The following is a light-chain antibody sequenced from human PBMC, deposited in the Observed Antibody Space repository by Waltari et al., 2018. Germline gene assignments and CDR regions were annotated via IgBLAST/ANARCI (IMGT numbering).Light chain of an antibody. Sequence: WYKQHPGIAPQHLLYDVSDRPSGVSDRFSGSKSGKTSSLTISGLQPEDAADYYCSSYTRRNTVIFGGGTKLTVV. J-gene: IGLJ2*01. CDR3: SSYTRRNTVI. CDR2: DVS. V-gene: IGLV2-14*03.